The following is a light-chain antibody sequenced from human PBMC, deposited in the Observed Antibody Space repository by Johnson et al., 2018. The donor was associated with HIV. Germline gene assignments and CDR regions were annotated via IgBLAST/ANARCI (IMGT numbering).Light chain of an antibody. Sequence: QSVLTQPPSVYAAPGQKVTISCSGSSSNIGNNYVSWYQQLPGTAPKLLIYDNNKRPSGIPDRFSGSKSGTSATLGITGLQTGDEADYYCGTWDSSLSAWFYVFGTGTKVTVL. CDR1: SSNIGNNY. CDR3: GTWDSSLSAWFYV. CDR2: DNN. J-gene: IGLJ1*01. V-gene: IGLV1-51*01.